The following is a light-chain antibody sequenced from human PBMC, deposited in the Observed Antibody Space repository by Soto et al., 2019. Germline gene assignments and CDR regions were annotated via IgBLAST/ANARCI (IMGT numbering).Light chain of an antibody. CDR3: QQRSSWPLT. CDR1: QSLSTS. CDR2: GAS. V-gene: IGKV3-11*01. J-gene: IGKJ4*02. Sequence: EIVLTQSPATLALSPGERATLSCRASQSLSTSLVWYQQKPGQAPRLLIDGASNRATGIPARFSGSGSGTDFTLTISSLEPEDFAVYFCQQRSSWPLTFGGGTKGEIK.